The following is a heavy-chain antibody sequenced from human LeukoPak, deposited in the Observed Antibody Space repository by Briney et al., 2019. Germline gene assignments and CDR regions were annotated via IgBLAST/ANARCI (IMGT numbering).Heavy chain of an antibody. J-gene: IGHJ4*02. CDR2: ISAYNGNT. V-gene: IGHV1-18*01. CDR1: GYTFTSYG. CDR3: ARDLLYPQLVLLQYLFDY. Sequence: ASVKVSCKASGYTFTSYGISWVRQAPGQGLEWMGWISAYNGNTNYAQKLQGRVTMTTDTSTSTAYMELRSLRSDDTAVYYCARDLLYPQLVLLQYLFDYWGQGTLVTVSS. D-gene: IGHD6-13*01.